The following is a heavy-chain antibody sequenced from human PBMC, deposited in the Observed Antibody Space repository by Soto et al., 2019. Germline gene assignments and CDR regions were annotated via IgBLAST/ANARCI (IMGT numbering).Heavy chain of an antibody. V-gene: IGHV3-33*01. Sequence: GGSLRLSCAASGFTFRSYAMHWVRQAPGEGLEWVAVIYYDGSKKYYADSVKGRFTLSRDNSKNMLDLQMNSLRAEDTAVYYCARGGFKEGATLDYWGQGTLVTVSS. CDR1: GFTFRSYA. CDR2: IYYDGSKK. J-gene: IGHJ4*02. CDR3: ARGGFKEGATLDY. D-gene: IGHD1-26*01.